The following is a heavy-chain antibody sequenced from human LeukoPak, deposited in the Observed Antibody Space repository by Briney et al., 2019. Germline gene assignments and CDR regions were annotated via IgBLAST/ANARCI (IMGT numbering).Heavy chain of an antibody. Sequence: PSETLSLTCTVSGGSITSYYWSWIRQSPGKGLEWIGYIYYSGSTNYNPSLKSRVTISVDTSKNQFSLKLSSVTAADTAVYYCARRSYSSGFYYFDYWGQGTLVTVYS. J-gene: IGHJ4*02. V-gene: IGHV4-59*08. CDR1: GGSITSYY. CDR3: ARRSYSSGFYYFDY. D-gene: IGHD6-25*01. CDR2: IYYSGST.